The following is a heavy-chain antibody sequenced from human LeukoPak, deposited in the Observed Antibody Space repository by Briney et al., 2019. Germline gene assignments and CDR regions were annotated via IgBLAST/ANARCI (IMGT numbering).Heavy chain of an antibody. CDR2: IYYSGST. Sequence: SETLSLTCSVSGGSISSNSYYWGWIRQPPGKGLEWIGSIYYSGSTYYNPSLKSRVTISVDTSKNQFSLKLSSVTAADTAVYYCARQRPAAHFDYWGQGTLVTVSS. V-gene: IGHV4-39*01. CDR3: ARQRPAAHFDY. D-gene: IGHD2-2*01. CDR1: GGSISSNSYY. J-gene: IGHJ4*02.